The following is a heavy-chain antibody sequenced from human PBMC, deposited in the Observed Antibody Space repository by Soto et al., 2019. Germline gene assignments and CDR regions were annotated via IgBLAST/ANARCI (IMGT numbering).Heavy chain of an antibody. CDR1: GFTFRIYA. V-gene: IGHV1-18*04. Sequence: VLLMQSGGEVKKPGDSVKVSCKASGFTFRIYAIAWVRQAPGQGLEWMGWIRAHNGDANYAQNFQDRVTMTADTSTNTAYLELRSLGTDDTAVYYCARLTGFISPFPDYWGQGTLVSVSS. J-gene: IGHJ4*02. CDR3: ARLTGFISPFPDY. CDR2: IRAHNGDA. D-gene: IGHD3-16*02.